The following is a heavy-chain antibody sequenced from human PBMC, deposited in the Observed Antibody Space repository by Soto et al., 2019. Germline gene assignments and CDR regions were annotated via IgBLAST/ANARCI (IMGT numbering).Heavy chain of an antibody. D-gene: IGHD3-22*01. Sequence: GGSLRLSCAASGCIFSSYWMHWVRQAPGKGLVWVSRIITDGSSTNYADSVKGRFTISRDNAKNTLYLQMNSLRAEDTAVYYCERGFDSSGIYEVWGQGTTVTVSS. CDR2: IITDGSST. V-gene: IGHV3-74*01. CDR3: ERGFDSSGIYEV. J-gene: IGHJ6*02. CDR1: GCIFSSYW.